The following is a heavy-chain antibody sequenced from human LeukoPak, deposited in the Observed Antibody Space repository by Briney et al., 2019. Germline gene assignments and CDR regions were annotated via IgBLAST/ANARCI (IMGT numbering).Heavy chain of an antibody. V-gene: IGHV3-20*04. CDR2: INWNGGSR. CDR1: GFPFDDYG. Sequence: GGSLRLSCAASGFPFDDYGMSWVRQVPGKGLEWVSHINWNGGSRCYADSVKGRFTISRDNAKNSLYLQMNSLRAEDTALYYCARTNYDILTGYSKGIDYWGQGTLVTVSS. J-gene: IGHJ4*02. D-gene: IGHD3-9*01. CDR3: ARTNYDILTGYSKGIDY.